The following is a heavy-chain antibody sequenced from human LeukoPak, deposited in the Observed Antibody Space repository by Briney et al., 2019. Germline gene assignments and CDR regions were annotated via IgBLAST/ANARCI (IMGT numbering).Heavy chain of an antibody. CDR3: ATSHGEHQLLYYFDQ. Sequence: ASVKVSCKASGYTFTSYAITWVRQAPGQGLEWLGWISVFNGNTKYAQILQGRVSMTTDTTASTAYMELRILRSDDTAVYYCATSHGEHQLLYYFDQWGQGTLVTVSS. D-gene: IGHD2-2*01. CDR1: GYTFTSYA. J-gene: IGHJ4*02. CDR2: ISVFNGNT. V-gene: IGHV1-18*01.